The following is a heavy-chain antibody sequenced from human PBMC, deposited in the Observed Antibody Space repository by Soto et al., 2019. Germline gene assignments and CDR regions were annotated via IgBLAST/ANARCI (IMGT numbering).Heavy chain of an antibody. V-gene: IGHV4-34*01. Sequence: KHSETLSISCAVCGGSFSGYYWSWIRQPPGKGLEWIGEINHSGSTNYNPSLKSRVTISVDTSKNQFSLKLSSVTAADTAVYYCARGSGIVVVPAAIRTSIWFGPWGQGTLVTVSS. D-gene: IGHD2-2*02. CDR1: GGSFSGYY. CDR3: ARGSGIVVVPAAIRTSIWFGP. J-gene: IGHJ5*02. CDR2: INHSGST.